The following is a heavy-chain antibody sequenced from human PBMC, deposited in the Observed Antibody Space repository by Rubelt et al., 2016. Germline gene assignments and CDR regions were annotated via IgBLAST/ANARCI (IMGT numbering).Heavy chain of an antibody. V-gene: IGHV3-48*04. CDR2: ISSSSSSI. Sequence: EVQLVESGGGLVQPGGSLRLSCAASGLTFSDYSMNWVRQAPGRGLEWISYISSSSSSIYYADSVKGRFTISRDNAKNSLYLQMNSLGVEYTAVYYCAGAFDYWGRGTAVIVSS. J-gene: IGHJ4*02. CDR1: GLTFSDYS. CDR3: AGAFDY.